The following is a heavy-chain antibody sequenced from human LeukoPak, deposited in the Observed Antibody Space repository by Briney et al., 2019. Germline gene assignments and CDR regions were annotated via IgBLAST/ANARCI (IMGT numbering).Heavy chain of an antibody. D-gene: IGHD3-10*01. CDR1: GFSFTYFW. Sequence: GGSLRLSCAASGFSFTYFWMTWVRQAPGKGLEGVANINQDASAKYYVDSVKGRFTISRDNAKKSLYLLMNNLTAEDTAVYYCASRSYESGSYFKRDWGQGTLVTVSS. CDR3: ASRSYESGSYFKRD. V-gene: IGHV3-7*01. J-gene: IGHJ4*02. CDR2: INQDASAK.